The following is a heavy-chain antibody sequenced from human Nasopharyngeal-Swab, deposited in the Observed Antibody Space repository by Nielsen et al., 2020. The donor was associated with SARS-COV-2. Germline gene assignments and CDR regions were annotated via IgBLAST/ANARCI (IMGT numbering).Heavy chain of an antibody. CDR3: ARDNYDILTGYYYYYYGMDV. D-gene: IGHD3-9*01. CDR1: GFTFSDYY. V-gene: IGHV3-11*04. J-gene: IGHJ6*02. CDR2: ISSSGSTI. Sequence: GESLKISCAASGFTFSDYYMSWIRQAPGKGLEWVSYISSSGSTIYYADSVKGRFTISRDNAKNSLYLQMNSLRAEDTAVYYCARDNYDILTGYYYYYYGMDVWGQGTTVTVSS.